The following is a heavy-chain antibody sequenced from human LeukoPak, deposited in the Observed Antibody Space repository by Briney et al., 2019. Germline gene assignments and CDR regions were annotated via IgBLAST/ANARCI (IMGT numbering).Heavy chain of an antibody. CDR3: ARGWATIPD. V-gene: IGHV3-7*01. CDR1: GFTFSSYW. D-gene: IGHD5-24*01. J-gene: IGHJ1*01. CDR2: IKQDGSEK. Sequence: GGSLRLSCAASGFTFSSYWMSWVRQAPGQGLEWVANIKQDGSEKYYVDSVKGRFTISRDNAKNSLSLQMNSLREEDTALYYCARGWATIPDWGQGTLVTVSS.